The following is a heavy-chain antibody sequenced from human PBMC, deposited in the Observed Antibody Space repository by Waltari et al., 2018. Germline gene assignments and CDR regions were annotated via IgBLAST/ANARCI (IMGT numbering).Heavy chain of an antibody. V-gene: IGHV4-30-4*08. CDR3: ARGDYGSGGYYDY. CDR1: GGSISSGDYY. Sequence: QVQLQESGPGLVKPSQTLSLTCTVSGGSISSGDYYWSWIRQPPGKGLEWLGYIYYSGSSYYNPSLKSRVTISGNTSKNQFSLKLAFGTGADPAVYYCARGDYGSGGYYDYWGQGTLVTVSS. D-gene: IGHD3-10*01. J-gene: IGHJ4*02. CDR2: IYYSGSS.